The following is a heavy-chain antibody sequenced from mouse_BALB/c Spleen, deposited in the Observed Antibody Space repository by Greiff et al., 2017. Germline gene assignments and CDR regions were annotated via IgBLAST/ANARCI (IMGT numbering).Heavy chain of an antibody. CDR3: ARSLYYAMDY. D-gene: IGHD6-2*01. V-gene: IGHV1S41*01. CDR1: GYTFTSYW. CDR2: IAPGSGST. J-gene: IGHJ4*01. Sequence: DLVKPGASVKLSCKASGYTFTSYWINWIKQRPGQGLEWIGRIAPGSGSTYYNEMFKGKATLTVDTSSSTAYIQLSSLSSEDSAVYFCARSLYYAMDYWGQGTSVTVSS.